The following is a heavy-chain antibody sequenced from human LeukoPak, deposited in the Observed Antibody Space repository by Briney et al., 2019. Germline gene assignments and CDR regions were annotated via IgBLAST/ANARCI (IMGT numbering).Heavy chain of an antibody. CDR2: LDPEDGET. CDR3: ARGGSGSGNYYPPVSGGYWFDP. V-gene: IGHV1-24*01. J-gene: IGHJ5*02. CDR1: GYTLTELS. D-gene: IGHD3-10*01. Sequence: ASVKVSCKVSGYTLTELSMHWVRQAPGKGLEWMGGLDPEDGETIYAQKFQGRVTMTEDTSTDTAYMDLSSLRSEDTAVYYCARGGSGSGNYYPPVSGGYWFDPWGQGTLVTVSS.